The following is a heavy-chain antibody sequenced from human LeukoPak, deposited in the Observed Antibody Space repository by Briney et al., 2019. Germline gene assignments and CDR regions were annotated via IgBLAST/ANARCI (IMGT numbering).Heavy chain of an antibody. Sequence: PSETLSLTCTVSGGSISSSSYSWGWIRQPPGKGLEWIGSIYYSGSTYYNPSLKSRVTISVDTSKNQFSLKLSSVTAADTAVYYCASQNRYYDFWSGYYTWEYFQHWGQGTLVTVSS. CDR1: GGSISSSSYS. J-gene: IGHJ1*01. CDR3: ASQNRYYDFWSGYYTWEYFQH. V-gene: IGHV4-39*01. D-gene: IGHD3-3*01. CDR2: IYYSGST.